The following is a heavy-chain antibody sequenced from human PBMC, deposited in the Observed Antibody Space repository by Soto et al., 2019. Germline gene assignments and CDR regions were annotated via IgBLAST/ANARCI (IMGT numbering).Heavy chain of an antibody. J-gene: IGHJ6*02. CDR1: GGSISSSSYY. CDR3: AGGYYDFWSGINYYYYGMDV. CDR2: IYYSGST. V-gene: IGHV4-39*01. Sequence: KTSETLSLTCTVSGGSISSSSYYWGWIRQPPGKGLEWIGSIYYSGSTYYNPSLKSRVTISVDTSKNQFSLKLSSVTAADTAVYYCAGGYYDFWSGINYYYYGMDVWGQGTTVTVSS. D-gene: IGHD3-3*01.